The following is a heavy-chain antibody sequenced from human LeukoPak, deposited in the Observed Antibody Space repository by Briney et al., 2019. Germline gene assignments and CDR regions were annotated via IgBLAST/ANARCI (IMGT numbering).Heavy chain of an antibody. V-gene: IGHV3-74*01. Sequence: GGSLRLSCAASGFTFSNYWMHWVRQAPGKGLVWVSRIKTDGSSTDYADSVRGRFTISRDNAKNTLYLQMSSLRVEDTAVYYCGRGPGGYFGFDVWGKGTTVTVSS. D-gene: IGHD3-10*01. CDR2: IKTDGSST. CDR1: GFTFSNYW. CDR3: GRGPGGYFGFDV. J-gene: IGHJ6*04.